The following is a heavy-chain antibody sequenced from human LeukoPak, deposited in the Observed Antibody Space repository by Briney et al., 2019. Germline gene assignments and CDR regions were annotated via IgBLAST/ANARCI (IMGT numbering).Heavy chain of an antibody. J-gene: IGHJ4*02. D-gene: IGHD5-12*01. V-gene: IGHV3-74*01. CDR1: GFTFSNYW. CDR2: IDSDGSST. CDR3: ARGVATIMS. Sequence: GGPLRLSCAASGFTFSNYWMHWVRQAPGKGLVWVSCIDSDGSSTNCADSVKGRFTIPRDNAKNTLYLQMNSLRDEDTAVYYCARGVATIMSWGQGTLVTVSS.